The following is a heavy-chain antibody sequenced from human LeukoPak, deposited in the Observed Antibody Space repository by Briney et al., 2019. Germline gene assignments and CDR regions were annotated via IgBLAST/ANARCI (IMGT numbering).Heavy chain of an antibody. CDR1: GFTFDDYA. V-gene: IGHV3-9*01. CDR3: ARDSDFRRRFDY. CDR2: ISWNSGSI. Sequence: PGRSLRLSCAASGFTFDDYAMHWVRQAPGKGLEWVSGISWNSGSIGYADSVKGRFTISRDNAKNSLYLQMNSLRAEDTAVYYCARDSDFRRRFDYWGQGTLVTVSS. D-gene: IGHD3/OR15-3a*01. J-gene: IGHJ4*02.